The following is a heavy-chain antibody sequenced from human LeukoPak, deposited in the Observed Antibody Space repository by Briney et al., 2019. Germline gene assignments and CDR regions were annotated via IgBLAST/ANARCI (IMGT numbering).Heavy chain of an antibody. V-gene: IGHV4-39*01. CDR1: GGSISSSSYY. D-gene: IGHD3-10*01. Sequence: SETLSLTCTVSGGSISSSSYYWGWIRQPPGKGLEWIGSIYYSGSTYYNPSLKSRVTISVDTSKNQFSLKLSSVTAADTAVYYCARLGSGSYYKAFDYWGQGTLVTVSS. CDR2: IYYSGST. J-gene: IGHJ4*02. CDR3: ARLGSGSYYKAFDY.